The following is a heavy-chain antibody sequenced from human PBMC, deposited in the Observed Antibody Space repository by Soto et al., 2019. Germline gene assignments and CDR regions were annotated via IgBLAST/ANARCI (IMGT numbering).Heavy chain of an antibody. V-gene: IGHV4-39*01. CDR3: AGEVSSSWYWGDV. D-gene: IGHD6-13*01. CDR2: VHYSGST. J-gene: IGHJ6*02. CDR1: GASISSSVYY. Sequence: QLQLQESGPGLVKPSETLSLTCTVSGASISSSVYYWGWIRQPPGKGLEWIGSVHYSGSTYYNPSLESRVTISVDTSKNQFSLKLSSVTAADTAVYYCAGEVSSSWYWGDVWGQGTTVTVSS.